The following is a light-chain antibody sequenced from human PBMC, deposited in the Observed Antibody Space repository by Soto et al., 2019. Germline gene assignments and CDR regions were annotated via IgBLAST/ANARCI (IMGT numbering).Light chain of an antibody. Sequence: DIVMTQSPDSLAVSLGERATINCKSSQSVLYSSNNKNCLAWYQQKPGQPPKLLIYWASTRESGVPDRFSGSGSGTDFTLTISSLQAEDVAVYYCQQYYSTPYTFGQGTKVEI. CDR1: QSVLYSSNNKNC. CDR2: WAS. V-gene: IGKV4-1*01. CDR3: QQYYSTPYT. J-gene: IGKJ2*01.